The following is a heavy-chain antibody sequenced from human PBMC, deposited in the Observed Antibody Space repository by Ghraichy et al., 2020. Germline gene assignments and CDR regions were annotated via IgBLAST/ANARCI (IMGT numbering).Heavy chain of an antibody. CDR1: GFSLSTSGMC. CDR3: ARIRRGSYYYDSSGYYYYFDY. J-gene: IGHJ4*02. CDR2: IDWDDDK. V-gene: IGHV2-70*11. D-gene: IGHD3-22*01. Sequence: SGPTLVKPTQTLTLTCTFSGFSLSTSGMCVSWIRQPPGKALEWLARIDWDDDKYYSTSLKTRLTISKDTSKNQVVLTMTNMDPVDTATYYCARIRRGSYYYDSSGYYYYFDYWGQGTLVTVSS.